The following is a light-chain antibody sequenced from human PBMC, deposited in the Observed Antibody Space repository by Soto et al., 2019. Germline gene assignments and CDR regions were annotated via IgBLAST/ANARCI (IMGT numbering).Light chain of an antibody. Sequence: EIVLTQSPATLSLSPGERATLSCRASQSVSSYLAWYQQKPGRAPRLLIYDASDRATGIPARFSGSGSGTDFTLTISSLEPEDFAVYYCQQRSNWPRTFGQGTKVDI. CDR2: DAS. J-gene: IGKJ1*01. V-gene: IGKV3-11*01. CDR1: QSVSSY. CDR3: QQRSNWPRT.